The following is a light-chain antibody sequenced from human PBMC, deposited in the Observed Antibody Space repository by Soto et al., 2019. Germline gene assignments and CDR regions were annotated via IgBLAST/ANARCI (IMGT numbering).Light chain of an antibody. CDR3: CSYAGSPWV. Sequence: QSVLTQPRSVSGSPVQSVTISCTGTSSDVGVYNYVSWYQQHPGKAPKLMIYDVSIRPSGVPDRFSGSKSGNTASLTISGLQAEDEADYYCCSYAGSPWVFGGGNKVTVL. J-gene: IGLJ3*02. CDR2: DVS. CDR1: SSDVGVYNY. V-gene: IGLV2-11*01.